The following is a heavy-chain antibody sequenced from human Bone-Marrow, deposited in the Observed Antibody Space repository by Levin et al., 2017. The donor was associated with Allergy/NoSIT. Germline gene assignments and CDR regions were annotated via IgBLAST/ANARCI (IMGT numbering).Heavy chain of an antibody. D-gene: IGHD5-18*01. J-gene: IGHJ4*02. CDR2: INSDGSST. CDR3: ARGASGYSYG. V-gene: IGHV3-74*01. Sequence: GESLKISCAASGFTFSSYWMHWVRQAPGKGLVWVSRINSDGSSTSYADSVKGRFTISRDNAKNTLYLQMSSLRAEDKAVYDCARGASGYSYGWGQGTLVTVSS. CDR1: GFTFSSYW.